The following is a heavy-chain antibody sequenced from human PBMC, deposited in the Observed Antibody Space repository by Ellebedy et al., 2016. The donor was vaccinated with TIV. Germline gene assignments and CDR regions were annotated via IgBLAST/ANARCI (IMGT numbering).Heavy chain of an antibody. V-gene: IGHV4-39*01. J-gene: IGHJ4*02. CDR1: GGSISSSCCH. CDR3: ARRVGATPPDF. D-gene: IGHD1-26*01. CDR2: IYYSGTT. Sequence: GSLRLSXTVSGGSISSSCCHWGWVRQPPGKGLEWIGTIYYSGTTNYNPSLKSRVTISIDTSKNQFSLKLSSVNATDTAVYYCARRVGATPPDFWGQGTLVTVSA.